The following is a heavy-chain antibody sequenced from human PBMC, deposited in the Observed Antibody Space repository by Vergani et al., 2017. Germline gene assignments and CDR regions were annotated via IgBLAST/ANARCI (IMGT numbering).Heavy chain of an antibody. CDR3: TTDRYYYGSGSYFRWGY. CDR2: ISSSSSYI. CDR1: GFTFSSYS. D-gene: IGHD3-10*01. Sequence: EVQLVESGGGLVKPGGSLRLSCAASGFTFSSYSMNWVRQAPGKGLEWVSSISSSSSYIYYADSVKGRFTISRDNAKNSLYLQMNSLKTEDTAVYYCTTDRYYYGSGSYFRWGYWGQGTLVTVSS. J-gene: IGHJ4*02. V-gene: IGHV3-21*03.